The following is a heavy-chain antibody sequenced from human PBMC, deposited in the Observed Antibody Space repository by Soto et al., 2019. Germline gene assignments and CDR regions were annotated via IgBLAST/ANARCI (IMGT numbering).Heavy chain of an antibody. J-gene: IGHJ6*02. Sequence: SETLSLTCAVSGGSISSSNWWSWVRQPPGKGLEWIGEIYHSGSTNYNPSLKSRVTISVDKSKNQFSLKLSSVTAADTAVYYCARDEVGSLSPYYYYGMDVWGQGTTVTVSS. D-gene: IGHD6-6*01. CDR3: ARDEVGSLSPYYYYGMDV. CDR1: GGSISSSNW. V-gene: IGHV4-4*02. CDR2: IYHSGST.